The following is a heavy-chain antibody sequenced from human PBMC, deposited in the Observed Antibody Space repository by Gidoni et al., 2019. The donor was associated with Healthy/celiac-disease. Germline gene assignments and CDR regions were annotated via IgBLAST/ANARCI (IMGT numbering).Heavy chain of an antibody. CDR2: MSSSSSDI. D-gene: IGHD2-15*01. CDR3: AREINGYCSGGSCYNWFDP. V-gene: IGHV3-21*01. J-gene: IGHJ5*02. CDR1: GLTFGSSS. Sequence: EVQLVESGGGLVKPGGSLRLSCADSGLTFGSSSSTWVRQAPGTGLEWVSSMSSSSSDIYYSDSVKGRFTISRDNAKNSLYLQMNSLRAEDTAVYYCAREINGYCSGGSCYNWFDPLGPGNPGHRLL.